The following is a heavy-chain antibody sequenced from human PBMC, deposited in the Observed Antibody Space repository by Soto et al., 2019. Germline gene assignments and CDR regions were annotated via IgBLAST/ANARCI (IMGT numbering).Heavy chain of an antibody. CDR1: GFTFSSYW. CDR3: ARDAVYCISTSCYVDYYYGMDI. D-gene: IGHD2-2*01. J-gene: IGHJ6*02. Sequence: EVQLVESGGGLVQPGGSLRLSCAASGFTFSSYWMSWVRQAPGKGLEWVANIKQDGSEKYYVDSVKGRFTISRDNAKNSFYLQMNGLRAEDTAVYSCARDAVYCISTSCYVDYYYGMDIWGQGTTVTVSS. CDR2: IKQDGSEK. V-gene: IGHV3-7*01.